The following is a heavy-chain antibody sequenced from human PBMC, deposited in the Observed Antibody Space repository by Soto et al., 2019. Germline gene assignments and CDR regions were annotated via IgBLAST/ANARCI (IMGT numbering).Heavy chain of an antibody. V-gene: IGHV1-69*13. CDR2: IIPIFGTA. CDR3: ARGWRYCSSTSCRRGYYYYGMDV. CDR1: GGTFSSYA. D-gene: IGHD2-2*01. J-gene: IGHJ6*02. Sequence: SVKVSCKASGGTFSSYAISWVRQAPGQGLEWMGGIIPIFGTANYAQKFQGRVTITADESTSTAYMELSSLRSEDTAVYYCARGWRYCSSTSCRRGYYYYGMDVWGQGTTVTVSS.